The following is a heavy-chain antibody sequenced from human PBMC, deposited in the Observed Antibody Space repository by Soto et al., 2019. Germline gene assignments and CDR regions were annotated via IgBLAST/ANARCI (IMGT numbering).Heavy chain of an antibody. D-gene: IGHD1-1*01. J-gene: IGHJ4*02. V-gene: IGHV3-74*01. CDR1: GFTFSMYW. CDR2: INDDGSST. CDR3: ARGPRSTSTGTGAF. Sequence: EVQLVESGGGLLQPGGSLRLSCAASGFTFSMYWMHWVRQVPGKGPEWVSRINDDGSSTNYADSVKGRFTISRDNAKNTLYLQMNALRAEVTAVYYCARGPRSTSTGTGAFWGQGTLVTVSS.